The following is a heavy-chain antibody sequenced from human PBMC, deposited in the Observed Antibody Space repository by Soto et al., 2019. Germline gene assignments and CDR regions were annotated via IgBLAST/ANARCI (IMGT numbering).Heavy chain of an antibody. V-gene: IGHV1-3*01. CDR1: GYTFISYA. CDR3: ARPGPYLLVAFDL. Sequence: QVPLVQSGAEVKKPGASVNVCCKASGYTFISYAIHWVRQAPGQRPEWMGWINAATGKPKYSQQFHGIVTITRDPAASTAYMELSSLRSEDTAVYYCARPGPYLLVAFDLWGQGTMVTVSS. CDR2: INAATGKP. J-gene: IGHJ3*01. D-gene: IGHD2-21*01.